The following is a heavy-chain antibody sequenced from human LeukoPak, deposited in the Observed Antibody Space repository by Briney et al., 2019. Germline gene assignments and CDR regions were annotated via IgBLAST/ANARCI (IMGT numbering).Heavy chain of an antibody. J-gene: IGHJ4*02. D-gene: IGHD3-10*01. CDR2: IYTSGST. CDR3: ARLPVAVWFGEYHY. V-gene: IGHV4-4*07. Sequence: PSETLSLTCTVSGGSISSYYWSRIRQPAGKGLEWIGRIYTSGSTNYNPSLKSRVTMSVDTSKNQFSLKLSSVTAADTAVYYCARLPVAVWFGEYHYWGQGTLVTVSS. CDR1: GGSISSYY.